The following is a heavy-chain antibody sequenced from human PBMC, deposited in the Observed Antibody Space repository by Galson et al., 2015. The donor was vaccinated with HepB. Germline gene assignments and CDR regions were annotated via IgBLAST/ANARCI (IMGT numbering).Heavy chain of an antibody. J-gene: IGHJ2*01. D-gene: IGHD3-22*01. CDR1: GYSFTSYW. Sequence: QSGAEVKKPGESLKISCKGSGYSFTSYWIGWVRQMPGKGLEWMGIIYPGDSDTRYSPSFQGQVTISADKSISTAYLQWSSLKASDTAMYYCARPYDSSDYYAWYFDLWVRGTLVTVSS. CDR3: ARPYDSSDYYAWYFDL. CDR2: IYPGDSDT. V-gene: IGHV5-51*01.